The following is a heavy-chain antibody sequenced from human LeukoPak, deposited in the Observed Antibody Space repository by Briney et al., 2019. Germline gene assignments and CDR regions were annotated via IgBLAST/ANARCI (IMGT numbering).Heavy chain of an antibody. Sequence: GGSLRLSCAASGFTFSDYALHWVRQAPGKGLEWVAVISYDGSNKYYADSVKGRFTISRDNSKNTLYLQMNSLRAEDTAVYYCAKDRDSYGYDYWGQGTLVTVSS. J-gene: IGHJ4*02. CDR2: ISYDGSNK. CDR1: GFTFSDYA. V-gene: IGHV3-30*04. CDR3: AKDRDSYGYDY. D-gene: IGHD5-18*01.